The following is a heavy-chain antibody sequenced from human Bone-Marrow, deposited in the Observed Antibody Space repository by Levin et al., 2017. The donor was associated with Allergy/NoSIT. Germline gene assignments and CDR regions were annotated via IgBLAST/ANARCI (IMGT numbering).Heavy chain of an antibody. V-gene: IGHV3-21*06. CDR1: GFSFNSFS. J-gene: IGHJ6*03. CDR3: ARDEGARGNWNNYYYMDV. D-gene: IGHD1/OR15-1a*01. CDR2: ISRDNFYT. Sequence: GASVKVSCAASGFSFNSFSMNWVRQAPGKGLEWVSSISRDNFYTFYADSVKGRFTISRDNAKNSLYLQMNSLRAEDTAVYYCARDEGARGNWNNYYYMDVWGKGTTVTVSS.